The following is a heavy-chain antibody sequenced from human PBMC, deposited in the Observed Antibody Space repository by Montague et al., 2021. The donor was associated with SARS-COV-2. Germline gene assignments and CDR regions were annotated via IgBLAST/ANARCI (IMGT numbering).Heavy chain of an antibody. J-gene: IGHJ4*02. CDR2: INHSGST. D-gene: IGHD5-12*01. Sequence: SETLSLTCAVYGGSFSGYYWNWIRQPPGKGLVWIGEINHSGSTNYNPSLKSRVTISVDTSNNQFSLKLTSVTAAATAVYYCARGPTNNIGMVATRLDYWGQGTLVTVSS. CDR3: ARGPTNNIGMVATRLDY. CDR1: GGSFSGYY. V-gene: IGHV4-34*01.